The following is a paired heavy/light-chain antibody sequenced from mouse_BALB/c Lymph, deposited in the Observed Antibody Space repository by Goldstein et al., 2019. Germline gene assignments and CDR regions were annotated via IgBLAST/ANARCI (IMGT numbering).Light chain of an antibody. CDR1: QSLANSYGNTY. CDR3: LQGTHQPYT. J-gene: IGKJ2*01. Sequence: DVVVTQTPLSLPVSFGDQVSISCRSSQSLANSYGNTYLSWYLHKPGQSPQLLIYGISNRFSGVPDRFSGSGSGTDFTLKISTIKPEDLGMYYCLQGTHQPYTFGGGTKLEIK. V-gene: IGKV1-88*01. CDR2: GIS.
Heavy chain of an antibody. Sequence: EVQLVESGGGLVKPGGSLKLSCAASGFTFSSYAMSWVRQTPEKRLEWVATISSGGSYTYYPDSVKGRFTISRDNAKNTLYLQMSSLRSEDTAMYYCARHYGNYPYYAMDYWGQGTSVTVSS. CDR1: GFTFSSYA. CDR3: ARHYGNYPYYAMDY. D-gene: IGHD2-1*01. J-gene: IGHJ4*01. V-gene: IGHV5-9-3*01. CDR2: ISSGGSYT.